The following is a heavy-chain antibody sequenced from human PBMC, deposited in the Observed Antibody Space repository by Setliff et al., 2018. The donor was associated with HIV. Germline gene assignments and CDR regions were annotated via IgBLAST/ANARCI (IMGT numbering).Heavy chain of an antibody. CDR3: ARYQGRWYFDL. V-gene: IGHV4-39*01. Sequence: SETLSLTCTVSGGSISSSSYYWGWIRQPPGKGLEWIANIYHNGNTHYNPSVKSRVTISVDTSKNQFSLKLTSVTAADTAVYYCARYQGRWYFDLWGRGTLVTVSS. D-gene: IGHD3-10*01. CDR1: GGSISSSSYY. J-gene: IGHJ2*01. CDR2: IYHNGNT.